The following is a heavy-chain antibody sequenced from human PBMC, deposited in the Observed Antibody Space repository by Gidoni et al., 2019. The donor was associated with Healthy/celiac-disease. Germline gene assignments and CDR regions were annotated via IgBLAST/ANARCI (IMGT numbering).Heavy chain of an antibody. CDR3: AKDQSGSSQGNFDY. CDR1: GFTFDDYA. Sequence: EVQLVESGGGLVQPGRSLRLSCAASGFTFDDYAMHWVRQAPGKGLEWVSGISWNSGSIGYADSVKGRFTISRDNAKNSLYLQMNSLRAEDTALYYCAKDQSGSSQGNFDYWGQGTLVTVSS. V-gene: IGHV3-9*01. D-gene: IGHD5-12*01. CDR2: ISWNSGSI. J-gene: IGHJ4*02.